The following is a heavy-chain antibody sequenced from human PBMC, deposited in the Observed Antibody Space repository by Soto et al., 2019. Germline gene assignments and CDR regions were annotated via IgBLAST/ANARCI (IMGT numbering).Heavy chain of an antibody. V-gene: IGHV4-4*07. D-gene: IGHD1-1*01. CDR1: GASISGFY. CDR3: VRDGTKTLRDWFDP. Sequence: QVQLQESGPGLVKPSETLSLTCTVSGASISGFYWSWIRKSAGKGLEWLGRIYATGTTDYNPSLKSRVMISVDTSKKQFSLKLMSVTAADTAVYYCVRDGTKTLRDWFDPWGQGISVTVSS. CDR2: IYATGTT. J-gene: IGHJ5*02.